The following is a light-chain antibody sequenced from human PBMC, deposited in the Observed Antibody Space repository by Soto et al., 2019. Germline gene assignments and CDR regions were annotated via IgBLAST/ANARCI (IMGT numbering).Light chain of an antibody. J-gene: IGLJ2*01. CDR1: SSDIGTYNY. V-gene: IGLV2-14*01. Sequence: QSALTQPASVSGSPGQSITISCTGASSDIGTYNYVSWCQQHPGKAPKVLIYDVSARPSGVSNRFSGSKSGNTASLTISGLQAEDEADYYCSSYTSSSTLIFGGGTKPTVL. CDR3: SSYTSSSTLI. CDR2: DVS.